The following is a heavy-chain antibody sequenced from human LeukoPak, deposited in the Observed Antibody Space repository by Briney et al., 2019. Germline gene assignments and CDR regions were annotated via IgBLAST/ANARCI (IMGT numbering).Heavy chain of an antibody. V-gene: IGHV3-74*01. Sequence: GGALRLSCAACGFTFRSYWMLWVRPAPARGLVWVSRINSAGSSTSYPDSVQGRFTISRDNAKNTLYLQMNSLRAEDTAVYYCASFSASPPYCSSTSCYAIDYWGQGTLVTVSS. CDR1: GFTFRSYW. J-gene: IGHJ4*02. D-gene: IGHD2-2*01. CDR2: INSAGSST. CDR3: ASFSASPPYCSSTSCYAIDY.